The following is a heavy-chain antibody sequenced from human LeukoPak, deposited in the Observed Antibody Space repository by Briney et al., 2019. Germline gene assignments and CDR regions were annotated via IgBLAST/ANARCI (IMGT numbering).Heavy chain of an antibody. V-gene: IGHV3-48*03. D-gene: IGHD1-14*01. Sequence: GGSLRLSCAASGFTFSSYEMNWVRQAPGKGLEWVSYISSSGSTIYYADSVKGRFTISRDNAKNSLYLQMNSLRAEDTAVYYYARVSRGNQAGWFDPWGQGTLVTVSS. J-gene: IGHJ5*02. CDR3: ARVSRGNQAGWFDP. CDR1: GFTFSSYE. CDR2: ISSSGSTI.